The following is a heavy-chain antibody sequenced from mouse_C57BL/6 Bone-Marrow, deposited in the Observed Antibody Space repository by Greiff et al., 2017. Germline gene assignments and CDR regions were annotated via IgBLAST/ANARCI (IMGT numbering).Heavy chain of an antibody. J-gene: IGHJ2*01. CDR1: GFTFSSYG. V-gene: IGHV5-6*01. CDR2: ISSGGSYT. Sequence: EVQLVESGGDLVQPGGSLKLSCAASGFTFSSYGMSWVRQTPDKRLEWVATISSGGSYTYYPDSVKGRFTISRDNAKNTLYLQMSSLKSEDTAMYYCARKRGFDYWGQGTTLTVSS. CDR3: ARKRGFDY.